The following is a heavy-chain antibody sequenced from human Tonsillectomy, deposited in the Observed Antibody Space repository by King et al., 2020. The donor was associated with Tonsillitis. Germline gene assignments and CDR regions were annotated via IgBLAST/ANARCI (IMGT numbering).Heavy chain of an antibody. CDR3: ARMYYYGSGSYYSWFDP. V-gene: IGHV4-30-2*01. J-gene: IGHJ5*02. CDR1: GGSISSGGYS. CDR2: IYHSGST. Sequence: QLQESGSGLVKPSQTLSLTCAVSGGSISSGGYSWSWIRQPPGKGLEWIGYIYHSGSTYYNPSLKSRVTISVDRSKNQFYLKLSSVTAADTAVYYCARMYYYGSGSYYSWFDPWGQGTLVTVSS. D-gene: IGHD3-10*01.